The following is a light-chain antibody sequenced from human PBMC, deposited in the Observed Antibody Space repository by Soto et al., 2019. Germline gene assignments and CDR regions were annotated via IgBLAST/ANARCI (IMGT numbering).Light chain of an antibody. CDR3: RSHTTYNTRV. J-gene: IGLJ1*01. CDR1: SSDIGAYNY. V-gene: IGLV2-14*01. CDR2: EVT. Sequence: QSALTQAASVSGSPGQSIAISFTGNSSDIGAYNYVSWYQQHPGKAPKLMIHEVTNRPSGVSARFSGSKSGNTASLTISGLQADDEADYYCRSHTTYNTRVFGTGTKVTVL.